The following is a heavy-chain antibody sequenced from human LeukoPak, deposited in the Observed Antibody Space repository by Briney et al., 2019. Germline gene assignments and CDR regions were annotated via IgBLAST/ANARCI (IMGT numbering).Heavy chain of an antibody. CDR1: GFTFSSYA. D-gene: IGHD5-18*01. V-gene: IGHV3-30-3*01. CDR3: ARARGGYSYGSYFDC. Sequence: GGSLRLSCAASGFTFSSYAMHWVRQAPGKGLEWVAVMSYDGSNKYYADSVKGRFTISRDNSKNTLYLQMNSLRAEDTAVYYCARARGGYSYGSYFDCWGQGTLVTVSS. J-gene: IGHJ4*02. CDR2: MSYDGSNK.